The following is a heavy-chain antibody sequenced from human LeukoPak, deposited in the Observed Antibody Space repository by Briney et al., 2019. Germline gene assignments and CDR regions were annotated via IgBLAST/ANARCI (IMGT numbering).Heavy chain of an antibody. J-gene: IGHJ4*02. CDR3: ARGGYSSSWYHSDY. D-gene: IGHD6-13*01. CDR2: IYSGGTT. V-gene: IGHV3-53*01. Sequence: GGSLRLSCAASGFIVSSNYMSWVRQAPGKGLGWDSVIYSGGTTNYADSVKGRFTISRDNSKNTLFLQMNSLRAEDTAVYYCARGGYSSSWYHSDYWGQGTLVTVSS. CDR1: GFIVSSNY.